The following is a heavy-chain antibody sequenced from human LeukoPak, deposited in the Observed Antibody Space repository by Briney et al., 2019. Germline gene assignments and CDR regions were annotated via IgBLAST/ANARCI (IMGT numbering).Heavy chain of an antibody. CDR1: GYTFTSYD. CDR3: ARRLVGATSPYYFDY. Sequence: GASVKVACKASGYTFTSYDINWVRQATGQGPEWMGWMNPNSGNTGYAQKFQGRVTMTRNTSISTAYMELSSLRSEDTAVYYCARRLVGATSPYYFDYWGQGTLVTVSS. D-gene: IGHD1-26*01. CDR2: MNPNSGNT. J-gene: IGHJ4*02. V-gene: IGHV1-8*01.